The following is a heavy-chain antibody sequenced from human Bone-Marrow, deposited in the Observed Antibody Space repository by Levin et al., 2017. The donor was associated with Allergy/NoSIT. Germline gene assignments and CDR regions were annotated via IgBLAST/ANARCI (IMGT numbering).Heavy chain of an antibody. CDR3: ARVEAFCGATSCYAMDV. D-gene: IGHD2-21*01. Sequence: GGSLRLSCAASSVTFTNYSMHWVRQAPGKGLEWVAVISFDGGKKYYGDSVKGRFTISRDNSKNTLYLQMNSLRPEDTAIYYCARVEAFCGATSCYAMDVWGQGTMVTVSS. CDR2: ISFDGGKK. J-gene: IGHJ3*01. CDR1: SVTFTNYS. V-gene: IGHV3-30-3*01.